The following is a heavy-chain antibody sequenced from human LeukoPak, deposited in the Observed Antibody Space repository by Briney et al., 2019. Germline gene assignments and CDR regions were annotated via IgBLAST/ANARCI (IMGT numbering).Heavy chain of an antibody. D-gene: IGHD2-15*01. CDR3: ARGPVGSHAFDI. Sequence: SETLSLTCTVSGGSVSSGSYYWSWIRQPPGKGLEWIGEINHSGSTNYNPSLKSRVTISVDTSKNQFSLKLSSVTAADTAVYYCARGPVGSHAFDIWGQGTMVTVSS. J-gene: IGHJ3*02. CDR2: INHSGST. CDR1: GGSVSSGSYY. V-gene: IGHV4-39*07.